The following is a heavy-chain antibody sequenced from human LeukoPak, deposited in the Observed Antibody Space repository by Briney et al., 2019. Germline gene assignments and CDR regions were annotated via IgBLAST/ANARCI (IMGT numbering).Heavy chain of an antibody. D-gene: IGHD1-7*01. Sequence: SETLSLTCTVSGGSISSSSYYWGWIRQPPGKGLEWIGSIYYSGSTNYNPSLKSRVTISVDTSKNQFSLKLSSVTAADTAVYYCAREGNYDCYYYYMDVWGKGTTVTVSS. J-gene: IGHJ6*03. V-gene: IGHV4-39*07. CDR3: AREGNYDCYYYYMDV. CDR1: GGSISSSSYY. CDR2: IYYSGST.